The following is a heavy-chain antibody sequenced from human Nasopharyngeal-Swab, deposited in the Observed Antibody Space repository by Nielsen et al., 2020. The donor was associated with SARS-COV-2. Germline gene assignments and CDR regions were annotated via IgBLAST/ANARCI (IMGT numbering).Heavy chain of an antibody. D-gene: IGHD3-22*01. Sequence: GESLKISCAASGFTFSIYWMHWVRQAPGKGLVWVSRISGDGSSTSNADSVKGRFTISRDNSKNTLYLQMNSLRAEDTAVYYCARVSDYYDSSGYYFDYWGQGTLVTVSS. CDR2: ISGDGSST. CDR1: GFTFSIYW. CDR3: ARVSDYYDSSGYYFDY. V-gene: IGHV3-74*01. J-gene: IGHJ4*02.